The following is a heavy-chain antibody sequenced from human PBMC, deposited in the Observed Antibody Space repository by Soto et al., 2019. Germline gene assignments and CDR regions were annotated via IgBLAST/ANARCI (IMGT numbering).Heavy chain of an antibody. V-gene: IGHV4-31*03. CDR2: IYYSGST. CDR3: ARVSDIVVVPAANFDY. CDR1: GGSISSGGYY. D-gene: IGHD2-2*01. Sequence: QVQLQESGPGLVKPSQTLSLTCTVSGGSISSGGYYWRWIRQHPGKGLEWIGYIYYSGSTYYNPSLKSRVTIAVDTSKNQFSLKLSSVTAADTAVYYCARVSDIVVVPAANFDYWGQGTLVTVSS. J-gene: IGHJ4*02.